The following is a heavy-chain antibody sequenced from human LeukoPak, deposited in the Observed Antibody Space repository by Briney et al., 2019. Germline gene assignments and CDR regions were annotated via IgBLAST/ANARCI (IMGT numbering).Heavy chain of an antibody. CDR3: AKDKIIAAAGTWFDP. CDR2: ISSSGSTI. J-gene: IGHJ5*02. CDR1: GFTFSSYE. Sequence: GGSLRLSCAASGFTFSSYEMNWVRQAPGKGLEWVSYISSSGSTIYYADSVKGRFTISRDNAKNSLYLQMNSLRAEDTAVYYCAKDKIIAAAGTWFDPWGQGTLVTVSS. D-gene: IGHD6-13*01. V-gene: IGHV3-48*03.